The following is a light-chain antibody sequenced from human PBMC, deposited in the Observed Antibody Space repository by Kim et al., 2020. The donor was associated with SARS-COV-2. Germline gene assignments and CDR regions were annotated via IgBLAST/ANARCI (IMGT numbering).Light chain of an antibody. CDR2: WAS. Sequence: DIVMTQSPDSLTVSLGERATINCKSSQSVLFSSNNKNYLAWFQQKPGQPPKLLIDWASTRESGVPDRFNGSGSGTDFTLTINSLQPGDVAVYYCHKYYITPWTFGHGTKVDIK. CDR3: HKYYITPWT. V-gene: IGKV4-1*01. J-gene: IGKJ1*01. CDR1: QSVLFSSNNKNY.